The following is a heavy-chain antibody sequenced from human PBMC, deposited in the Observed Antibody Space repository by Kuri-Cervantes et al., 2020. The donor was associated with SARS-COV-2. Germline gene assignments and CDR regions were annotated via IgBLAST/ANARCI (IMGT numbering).Heavy chain of an antibody. Sequence: SETLSLTCAVSGGSISSGGYSWSWIRQPPGKGLEWIGYIYHSGSTYYNPSLKSRVTISVDTSKNQFSLKLNSVTAADTAVYYCGRHHISRGNYYYYMDVWGKGTTVTVSS. CDR2: IYHSGST. V-gene: IGHV4-30-2*03. J-gene: IGHJ6*03. CDR1: GGSISSGGYS. D-gene: IGHD2-21*01. CDR3: GRHHISRGNYYYYMDV.